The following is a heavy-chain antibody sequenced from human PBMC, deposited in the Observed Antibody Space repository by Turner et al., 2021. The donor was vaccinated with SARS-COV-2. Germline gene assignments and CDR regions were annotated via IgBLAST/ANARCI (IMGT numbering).Heavy chain of an antibody. CDR3: ARGFSGNYYYFDY. V-gene: IGHV3-30-3*01. Sequence: QVQLVESGGGVVQTGRSMRLSCAASGFTFSSYAIHWVRQAPGKWLEWVAVISYDGSNKYYADSVKGRFTISRDNSKNTLYLQMNSLRAEDTAVYYCARGFSGNYYYFDYWGQGTLVTVSS. J-gene: IGHJ4*02. D-gene: IGHD1-26*01. CDR1: GFTFSSYA. CDR2: ISYDGSNK.